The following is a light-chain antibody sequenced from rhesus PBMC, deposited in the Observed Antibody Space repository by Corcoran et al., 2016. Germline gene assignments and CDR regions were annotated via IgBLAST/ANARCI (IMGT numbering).Light chain of an antibody. CDR3: QQYSSSPYS. J-gene: IGKJ2*01. CDR2: KAS. V-gene: IGKV1-22*01. CDR1: QSISSW. Sequence: DIQTTQSPSSLSASVGDTVTITCRASQSISSWLAWYQQKPGKAPKFLIYKASSLQSGVPSRFSGSGSGTDFALTNSNLQSEDFATYCCQQYSSSPYSFGQGTKVEI.